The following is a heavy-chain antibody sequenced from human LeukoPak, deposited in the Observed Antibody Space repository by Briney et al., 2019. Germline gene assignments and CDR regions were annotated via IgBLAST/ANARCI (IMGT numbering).Heavy chain of an antibody. D-gene: IGHD2-21*02. Sequence: GGSLRLSCAASGFAFSTYWMHWVRQAPGKGLVWVSRINSDGSSIIYADSVKGRFTISRDDAKNTLYLQMNSLRVDDTAVYYCARVTYCGGDCFAFDIWGQGTMVTVSS. V-gene: IGHV3-74*01. J-gene: IGHJ3*02. CDR2: INSDGSSI. CDR1: GFAFSTYW. CDR3: ARVTYCGGDCFAFDI.